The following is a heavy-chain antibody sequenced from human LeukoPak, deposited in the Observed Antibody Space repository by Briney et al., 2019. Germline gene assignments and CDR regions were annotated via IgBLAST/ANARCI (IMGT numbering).Heavy chain of an antibody. J-gene: IGHJ4*02. CDR2: ISSSGTRT. CDR1: GFTFGTYA. V-gene: IGHV3-23*01. CDR3: AKDRIPTSGWVSDS. Sequence: GGSLRLSCAASGFTFGTYAMGWVRQAPGKGLEWVSAISSSGTRTYYADSVKGRFTISRDNSKNTLYLQMNSLRAEDTALYYCAKDRIPTSGWVSDSWGQGTLVTVSS. D-gene: IGHD1-26*01.